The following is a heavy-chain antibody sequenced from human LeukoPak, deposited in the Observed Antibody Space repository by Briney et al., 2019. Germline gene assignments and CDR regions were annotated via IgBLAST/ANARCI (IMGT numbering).Heavy chain of an antibody. J-gene: IGHJ4*02. Sequence: PSETLSLTCTVSGGSISSYYWSWIRQPPGKGLEWIGYIYYSGSTNYNPSLKSRVTISVDTSKNQFSLKLSSVTAADTAVYYCAREHPSIVGATDYSDYWGQGTLVTVSS. D-gene: IGHD1-26*01. CDR3: AREHPSIVGATDYSDY. V-gene: IGHV4-59*01. CDR1: GGSISSYY. CDR2: IYYSGST.